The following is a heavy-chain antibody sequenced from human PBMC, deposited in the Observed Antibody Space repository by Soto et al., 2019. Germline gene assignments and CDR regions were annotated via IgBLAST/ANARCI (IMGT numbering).Heavy chain of an antibody. J-gene: IGHJ4*02. Sequence: SETLSLTCAVYGGSFSGYYWSWIRQPPGKGLEWIGEINHSGSTNYNPSLKSRVTISVDTSKNQFSLLLNSVSPEDTAIYYCVRDPWPSGWFDFWGQGTLVTVSS. D-gene: IGHD6-19*01. V-gene: IGHV4-34*01. CDR2: INHSGST. CDR3: VRDPWPSGWFDF. CDR1: GGSFSGYY.